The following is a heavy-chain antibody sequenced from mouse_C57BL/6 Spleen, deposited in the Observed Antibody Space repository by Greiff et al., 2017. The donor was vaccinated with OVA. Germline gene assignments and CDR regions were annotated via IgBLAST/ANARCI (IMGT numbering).Heavy chain of an antibody. CDR1: GFTFSSYA. J-gene: IGHJ2*01. CDR2: ISDGGSYT. D-gene: IGHD3-3*01. V-gene: IGHV5-4*01. Sequence: VQRVESGGGLVKPGGSLKLSCAASGFTFSSYAMSWVRQTPEKRLEWVATISDGGSYTYYPDNVKGRFTISRDNAKNNLYLQMSHLKSEDTAMYYCARGGDAFDYWGQGTTLTVSS. CDR3: ARGGDAFDY.